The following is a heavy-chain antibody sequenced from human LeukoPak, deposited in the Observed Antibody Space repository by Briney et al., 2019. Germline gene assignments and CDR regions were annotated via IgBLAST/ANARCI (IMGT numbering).Heavy chain of an antibody. D-gene: IGHD1-26*01. CDR1: GFTFSTYA. J-gene: IGHJ4*02. CDR3: AKGPRPTWEVTLDY. Sequence: PGGSLRLSCAASGFTFSTYAMTWVRQAARRGLEGVSGISGSGTSTYNADSVKGRFTISRDNSKNTLYLQMSSLRAEDTAVYYCAKGPRPTWEVTLDYWGQGTLVTVSS. V-gene: IGHV3-23*01. CDR2: ISGSGTST.